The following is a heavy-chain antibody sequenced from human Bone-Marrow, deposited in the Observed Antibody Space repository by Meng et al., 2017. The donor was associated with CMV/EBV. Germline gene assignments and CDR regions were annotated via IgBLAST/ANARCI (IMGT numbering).Heavy chain of an antibody. V-gene: IGHV3-33*06. D-gene: IGHD3-3*01. Sequence: GESLKISCAASGFTFSSYGMYWVRQAPGKGLEWVAVIWYDGSNKYYADSVKGRFTISRDNSKNTLYLQMNSLRAEDTAVYYCAKAARGYDFWSGYYFDYWGQGTLVTVSS. CDR2: IWYDGSNK. CDR3: AKAARGYDFWSGYYFDY. J-gene: IGHJ4*02. CDR1: GFTFSSYG.